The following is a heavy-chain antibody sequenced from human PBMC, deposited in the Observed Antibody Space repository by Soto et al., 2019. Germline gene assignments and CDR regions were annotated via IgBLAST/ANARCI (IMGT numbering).Heavy chain of an antibody. CDR3: ARDRTGAAYFDY. J-gene: IGHJ4*02. D-gene: IGHD1-26*01. Sequence: QVQLVQSGAEVKKPGTSVKVSCKASGFTVTNYYMHWLRLAPGQGPEWMGLINPAGDTTSFAPKFRGRVPVTRHTSTSTIYMEMRGLSYDDTAFYYCARDRTGAAYFDYWGQGTLVTVS. V-gene: IGHV1-46*03. CDR1: GFTVTNYY. CDR2: INPAGDTT.